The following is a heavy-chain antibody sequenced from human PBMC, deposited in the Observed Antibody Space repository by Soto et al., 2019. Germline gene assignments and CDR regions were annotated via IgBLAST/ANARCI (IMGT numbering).Heavy chain of an antibody. CDR1: GGSINTATHS. V-gene: IGHV4-30-2*01. CDR3: ASGGGVTTTGDDY. J-gene: IGHJ4*02. CDR2: IYHSGST. D-gene: IGHD4-4*01. Sequence: QLQLQESGSGLVKPSQTLSLTCAVSGGSINTATHSWSWIRQPPGKGLEWIGYIYHSGSTYYNPSVKRRVPISIYNSNTQFSLWLSSVTAADTAVYYLASGGGVTTTGDDYWGQGILVTVSS.